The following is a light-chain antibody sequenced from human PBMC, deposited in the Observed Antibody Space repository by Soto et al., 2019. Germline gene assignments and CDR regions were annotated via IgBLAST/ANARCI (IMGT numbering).Light chain of an antibody. CDR2: WAS. Sequence: DIVMTQSPDSLAVSLGERATIYCKSSQSVLYSSNNKDYLAWYQQKPGQSPKLLIYWASTRESGVPDRFSGSGSATEFTLTISSLQAEDVAVYYCQQYYSTPFTFGPGTKVDIK. CDR1: QSVLYSSNNKDY. CDR3: QQYYSTPFT. V-gene: IGKV4-1*01. J-gene: IGKJ3*01.